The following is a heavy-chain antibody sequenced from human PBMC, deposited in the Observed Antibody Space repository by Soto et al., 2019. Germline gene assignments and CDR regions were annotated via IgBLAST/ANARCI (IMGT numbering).Heavy chain of an antibody. CDR1: GFTFSDYY. Sequence: PGGSLRLSCAASGFTFSDYYMSWIRQAPGKGLEWVSYISSSGSTIYYADSVKGRFTISRDNAKNSLYLQMNSLRAEDTAVYYCANQRDEGIVLVPSSFDYWGQGTLVTVSS. CDR3: ANQRDEGIVLVPSSFDY. J-gene: IGHJ4*02. V-gene: IGHV3-11*01. CDR2: ISSSGSTI. D-gene: IGHD2-2*01.